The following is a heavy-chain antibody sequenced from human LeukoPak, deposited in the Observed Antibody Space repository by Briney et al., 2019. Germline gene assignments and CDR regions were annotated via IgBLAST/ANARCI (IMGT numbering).Heavy chain of an antibody. Sequence: GGSLRPSCAASGFTFSSYAMSWVRQAPGKGLEWVSAISGSGGSTYYADSVKGRFTISRDNSKNTLYLQMNSLRAEDTAVYYCAKGDSSGYYYVYFDYWGQGTLVTVSS. CDR3: AKGDSSGYYYVYFDY. CDR1: GFTFSSYA. V-gene: IGHV3-23*01. J-gene: IGHJ4*02. D-gene: IGHD3-22*01. CDR2: ISGSGGST.